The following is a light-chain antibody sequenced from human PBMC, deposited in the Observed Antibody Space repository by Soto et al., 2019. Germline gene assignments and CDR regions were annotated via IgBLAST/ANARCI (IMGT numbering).Light chain of an antibody. CDR3: QQYAGWPRT. V-gene: IGKV3-15*01. CDR1: QSIGTN. Sequence: ETVMTQSPATLSVSPGDRVTLSCRASQSIGTNLLWLQQSPGQPPRLLISGASDRVAGVPDRFSGSGSGTDFTLTISGLQSEDFAVYYCQQYAGWPRTFGQGNKLEIK. J-gene: IGKJ2*01. CDR2: GAS.